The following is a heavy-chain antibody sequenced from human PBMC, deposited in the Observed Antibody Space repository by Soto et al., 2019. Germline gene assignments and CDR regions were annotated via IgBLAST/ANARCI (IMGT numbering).Heavy chain of an antibody. Sequence: TSETLSLTCTVSGGSISNYYWTWIRQPPGKGLEWIGYIYYSGTTNYNPSLKSRVTISVDTSKKQFSLKLSSVTAADTAVYYCARDYYDSSGFLGMDVWGQGTTVTVSS. CDR1: GGSISNYY. CDR2: IYYSGTT. D-gene: IGHD3-22*01. J-gene: IGHJ6*02. CDR3: ARDYYDSSGFLGMDV. V-gene: IGHV4-59*01.